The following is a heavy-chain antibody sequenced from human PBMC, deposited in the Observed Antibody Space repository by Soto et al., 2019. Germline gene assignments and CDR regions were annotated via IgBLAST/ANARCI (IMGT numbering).Heavy chain of an antibody. CDR3: AKDLDGYIYPHGMDV. CDR2: ISYDGSNK. Sequence: GGSLRLSCAASGFTFSSYGMHWVRQAPGKGLEWVAVISYDGSNKYYADSVKGRFTISRDNSKNTLYLQMNSLRAEDTAVYYCAKDLDGYIYPHGMDVWGQGTTVTVSS. CDR1: GFTFSSYG. V-gene: IGHV3-30*18. D-gene: IGHD5-12*01. J-gene: IGHJ6*02.